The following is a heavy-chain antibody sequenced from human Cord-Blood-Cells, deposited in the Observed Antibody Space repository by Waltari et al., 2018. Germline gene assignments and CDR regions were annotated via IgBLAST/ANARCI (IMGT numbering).Heavy chain of an antibody. J-gene: IGHJ3*02. CDR2: ISAYNGNT. CDR1: GYTFTSYG. Sequence: QVQLVQSGAEVKKPGASVKVSCKASGYTFTSYGISWVRQAPGPGLEWMGWISAYNGNTNYAHKLQGRVTMTTDTSTSTADMELRSLRADDAAVYYCARDIGFWSGYQNPGAFDIWGQGTMVTVSS. V-gene: IGHV1-18*01. D-gene: IGHD3-3*01. CDR3: ARDIGFWSGYQNPGAFDI.